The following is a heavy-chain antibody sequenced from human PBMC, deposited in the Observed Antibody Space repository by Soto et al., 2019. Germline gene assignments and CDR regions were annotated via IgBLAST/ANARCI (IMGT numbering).Heavy chain of an antibody. CDR2: IYPGDSDT. Sequence: GESLKISCKGSGYSFTSYWIGWVRQMPGKGLELMGIIYPGDSDTRYSPSFQGQVTISADRSISTAYLQWSSLKASDTAMYYCARTTAAGKYYYGMDVWGQGTTVTVSS. J-gene: IGHJ6*02. CDR3: ARTTAAGKYYYGMDV. V-gene: IGHV5-51*01. CDR1: GYSFTSYW. D-gene: IGHD6-13*01.